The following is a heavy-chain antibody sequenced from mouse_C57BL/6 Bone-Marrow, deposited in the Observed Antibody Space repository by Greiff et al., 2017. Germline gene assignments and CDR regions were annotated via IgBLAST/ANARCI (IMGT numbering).Heavy chain of an antibody. Sequence: VQLQQSGPELVKPGASVKISCKASGYSFTDYNMNWVKQSNGKSLEWIGVINPNYGTTSYNQKFKGKATLTVDQSSSTAYLQLNSLTSEDSAVYYCATYYRNCYYAMDYGGQGTSVTVTA. V-gene: IGHV1-39*01. CDR3: ATYYRNCYYAMDY. J-gene: IGHJ4*01. CDR2: INPNYGTT. D-gene: IGHD2-5*01. CDR1: GYSFTDYN.